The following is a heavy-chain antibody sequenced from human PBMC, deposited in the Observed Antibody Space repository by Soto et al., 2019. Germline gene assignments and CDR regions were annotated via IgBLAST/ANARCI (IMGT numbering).Heavy chain of an antibody. Sequence: SVKVSCKASGGTFSNYAISWVRQAPGQGLEWMGGIIPIFGTANYAQKFQGRVTITADESTSTAYMELNSLRSEDTAGYYCARVSGCSGGSCCYWWFDPWGQGTLVTVSS. D-gene: IGHD2-15*01. CDR2: IIPIFGTA. CDR1: GGTFSNYA. J-gene: IGHJ5*02. V-gene: IGHV1-69*13. CDR3: ARVSGCSGGSCCYWWFDP.